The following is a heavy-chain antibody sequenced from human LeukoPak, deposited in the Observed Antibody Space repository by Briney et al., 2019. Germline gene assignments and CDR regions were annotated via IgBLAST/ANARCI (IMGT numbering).Heavy chain of an antibody. J-gene: IGHJ4*02. Sequence: GGSLRLSCAASGFTFSSYSMDWVRQAPGKGLEWVSSISSSSSYIYYADSVKGRFTISRDNAKNSLYLQMNSLRAEDTAVYYCARDHSYSSSWYGSDFDYWGQGALVTVSS. CDR1: GFTFSSYS. CDR2: ISSSSSYI. CDR3: ARDHSYSSSWYGSDFDY. D-gene: IGHD6-13*01. V-gene: IGHV3-21*01.